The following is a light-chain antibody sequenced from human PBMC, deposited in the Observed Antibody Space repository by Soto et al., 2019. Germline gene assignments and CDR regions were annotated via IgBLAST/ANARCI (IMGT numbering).Light chain of an antibody. J-gene: IGKJ5*01. CDR1: QSISSF. CDR3: QQHFNGPIT. CDR2: GAS. V-gene: IGKV3-11*01. Sequence: EMVLTQSPATLSLSPGERATLSCRASQSISSFLAWYQQKPGQAPSLLIYGASNRATGIPARFSGSGSGTDFTLTISSLEPEDFAVYYCQQHFNGPITFGQGTLLEIK.